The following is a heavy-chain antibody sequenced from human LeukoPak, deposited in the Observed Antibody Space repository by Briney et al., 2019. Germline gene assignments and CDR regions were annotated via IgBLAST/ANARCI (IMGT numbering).Heavy chain of an antibody. CDR1: GFTFSRYG. J-gene: IGHJ4*02. D-gene: IGHD3-22*01. CDR2: IWYDGSQK. CDR3: ARGQYYYDTSGYYADY. V-gene: IGHV3-33*01. Sequence: PGRSLRLSCAASGFTFSRYGMHWVRQAPGEGLECVAVIWYDGSQKYYGDSVKGRFTISKVTSKNTLYLHVNSPRAEDTAVYYCARGQYYYDTSGYYADYWGQGTLVTVSS.